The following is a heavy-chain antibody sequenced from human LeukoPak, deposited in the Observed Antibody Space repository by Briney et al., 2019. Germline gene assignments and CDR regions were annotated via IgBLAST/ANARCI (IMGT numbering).Heavy chain of an antibody. CDR3: ARPIGVGAANWFDP. CDR2: IYYSGST. CDR1: GGSISSSSYY. Sequence: SETLSLTCTVSGGSISSSSYYWGWIRQPPGKGLEWIGSIYYSGSTYYNPSLKSRVTISVDTSKNQFSLKLSSVTAADTAVYYCARPIGVGAANWFDPWGQGTLVTVSS. V-gene: IGHV4-39*01. D-gene: IGHD1-26*01. J-gene: IGHJ5*02.